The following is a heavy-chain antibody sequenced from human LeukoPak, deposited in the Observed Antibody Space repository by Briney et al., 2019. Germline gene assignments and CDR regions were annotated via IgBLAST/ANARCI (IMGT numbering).Heavy chain of an antibody. V-gene: IGHV1-2*02. Sequence: GASVKLSCKASGYTFTGYYMHWVRQAPGQGLEWMGGINPNSGGTNYAQKFQGRVTMTRDTSISTAYMELSRLRSDDTAVYYCARGYCGGDCYDAFDIWGQGTMVTVSS. CDR3: ARGYCGGDCYDAFDI. D-gene: IGHD2-21*02. CDR1: GYTFTGYY. CDR2: INPNSGGT. J-gene: IGHJ3*02.